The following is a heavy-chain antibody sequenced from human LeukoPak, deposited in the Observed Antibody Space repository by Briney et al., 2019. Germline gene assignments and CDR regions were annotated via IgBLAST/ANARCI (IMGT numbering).Heavy chain of an antibody. CDR1: GFTFSSYG. J-gene: IGHJ4*02. V-gene: IGHV3-33*01. Sequence: PGGSLRLSCAASGFTFSSYGMQWVRQAPGKGLEGVAVIWYDGSNKYYADSVKGRFTISRDNSKNTLYLQMNSLRAEDTAVYYCARDRSSSPIDYWGQGTLVTVSS. D-gene: IGHD6-6*01. CDR2: IWYDGSNK. CDR3: ARDRSSSPIDY.